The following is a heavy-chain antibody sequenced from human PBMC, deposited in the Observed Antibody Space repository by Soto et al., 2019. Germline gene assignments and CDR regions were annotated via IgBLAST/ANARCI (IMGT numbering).Heavy chain of an antibody. Sequence: GASVKVSCKASGYTFTSYGISWVRQAPGQGLEWMGWISAYNGNTNYAQKLQGRVAMTTDTSTSTAYMELRSLRSDDTAVYYCARGGYSSLLNAYYYYYYGMDVWGQGTTVTVSS. CDR2: ISAYNGNT. V-gene: IGHV1-18*04. CDR1: GYTFTSYG. J-gene: IGHJ6*02. CDR3: ARGGYSSLLNAYYYYYYGMDV. D-gene: IGHD6-13*01.